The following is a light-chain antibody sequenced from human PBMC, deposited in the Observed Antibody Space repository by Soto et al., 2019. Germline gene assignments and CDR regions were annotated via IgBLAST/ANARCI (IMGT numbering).Light chain of an antibody. CDR2: DAS. V-gene: IGKV1-5*01. CDR3: QSYNDWPFT. Sequence: DIQMTQSPSTLSASVGDRVTITCRASQSISSWLAWYQQKPGKAPKLLIYDASSLESGVPSRFSGSGSGTEFTLTISSLQSEDFAVYYCQSYNDWPFTFGQGTKLEI. J-gene: IGKJ2*01. CDR1: QSISSW.